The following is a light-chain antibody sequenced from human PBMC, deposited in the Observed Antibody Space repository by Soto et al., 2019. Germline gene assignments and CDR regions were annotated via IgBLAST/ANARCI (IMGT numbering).Light chain of an antibody. CDR3: AAWDDGLTGRFV. CDR1: SSNIGTNS. V-gene: IGLV1-44*01. CDR2: NNN. Sequence: QSALTQAPAASGTPGQRVTISCSGSSSNIGTNSVNWYQHLPGTAPKLLIYNNNQRPSGVPDRFSGSKSDTSASLAIGGLQSEDEADYYCAAWDDGLTGRFVFGTGTKVTVL. J-gene: IGLJ1*01.